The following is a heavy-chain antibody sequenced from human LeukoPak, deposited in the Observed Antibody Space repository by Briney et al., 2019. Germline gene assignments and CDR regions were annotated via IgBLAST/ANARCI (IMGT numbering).Heavy chain of an antibody. CDR1: GGSFSGYY. CDR2: INHSGST. J-gene: IGHJ4*02. CDR3: ARVPASHIQLWSPRDY. D-gene: IGHD5-18*01. Sequence: PSETLFLTCAVYGGSFSGYYWSWIRQPPGKGLEWIGEINHSGSTNYNPSLKSRVTISVDTSKNQFSLKLSSVTAADTAVYYCARVPASHIQLWSPRDYWGQGTPVTVSS. V-gene: IGHV4-34*01.